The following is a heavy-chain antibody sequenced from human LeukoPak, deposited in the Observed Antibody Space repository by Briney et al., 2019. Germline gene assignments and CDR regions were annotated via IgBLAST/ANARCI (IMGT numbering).Heavy chain of an antibody. V-gene: IGHV3-30-3*01. CDR2: ISYDGNKE. CDR1: GFTFSGYA. CDR3: ARNRGASGYYWVDY. Sequence: GGSLRLSCAAAGFTFSGYAMHWVRQAPGKGLEWVAVISYDGNKEDYADSVKGRFTISRDNSKNTLYLQMNSLRPEDTAVYYCARNRGASGYYWVDYWARGPWSPSPQ. D-gene: IGHD3-22*01. J-gene: IGHJ4*02.